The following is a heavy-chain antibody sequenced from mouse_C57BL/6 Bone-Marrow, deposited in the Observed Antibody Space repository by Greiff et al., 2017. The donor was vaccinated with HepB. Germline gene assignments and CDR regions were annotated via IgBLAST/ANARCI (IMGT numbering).Heavy chain of an antibody. CDR3: ARGDYYGSSYYWYVDV. CDR2: IDPSDSYT. D-gene: IGHD1-1*01. Sequence: VQLQQPGAELVKPGASVKLSCKASGYTFTSYWMQWVKQRPGQGLEWIGEIDPSDSYTNYNQKFKGKATLTVDTSSSTAYMQLSSLTSEDSAVYYCARGDYYGSSYYWYVDVWGTGTTVTVSS. J-gene: IGHJ1*03. CDR1: GYTFTSYW. V-gene: IGHV1-50*01.